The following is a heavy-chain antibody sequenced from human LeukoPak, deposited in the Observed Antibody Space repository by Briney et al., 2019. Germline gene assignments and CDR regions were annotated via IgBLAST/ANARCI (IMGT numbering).Heavy chain of an antibody. CDR1: GFTVSSHY. Sequence: PVGSLRLSCEVSGFTVSSHYMSWVRQAPGKGLEWVSVIYSGGGTFYADSVKGRFTISRDSSKNILYLQMNSLRAEDTAVYSCARDRNGAVPGYNWFDPWGQGTLVTVSS. CDR3: ARDRNGAVPGYNWFDP. V-gene: IGHV3-66*01. D-gene: IGHD1-1*01. CDR2: IYSGGGT. J-gene: IGHJ5*02.